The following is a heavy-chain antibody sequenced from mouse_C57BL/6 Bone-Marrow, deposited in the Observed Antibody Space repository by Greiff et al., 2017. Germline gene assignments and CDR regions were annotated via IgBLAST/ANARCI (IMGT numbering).Heavy chain of an antibody. CDR3: AKCDYFDCYCIDY. J-gene: IGHJ2*01. CDR1: GYTFTSYG. Sequence: QVQLQQSGAELARPGASVKLSCKASGYTFTSYGISWVKQRTGQGLEWIGEIYPRSGTTYYNEKFKGKATLTADKSSSTAYMELRSLTSEDSAVYFCAKCDYFDCYCIDYWGRGNTLSVSS. V-gene: IGHV1-81*01. D-gene: IGHD2-3*01. CDR2: IYPRSGTT.